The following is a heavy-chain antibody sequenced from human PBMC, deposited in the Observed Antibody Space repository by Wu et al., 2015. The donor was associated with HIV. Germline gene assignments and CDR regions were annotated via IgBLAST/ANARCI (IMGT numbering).Heavy chain of an antibody. J-gene: IGHJ6*02. CDR1: GGTFSSYA. Sequence: QVQLVQSGAEVKKPGSSVKVSCKASGGTFSSYAISWVRQAPGQGLEWMGGIIPIFGTANYAQKFQGRVTITTDESTSTAYMELSSLRSEDTAVYYCARGSSLAITMVRGVNGYYYYYGMDVWGQGTTGHRLL. D-gene: IGHD3-10*01. CDR3: ARGSSLAITMVRGVNGYYYYYGMDV. CDR2: IIPIFGTA. V-gene: IGHV1-69*05.